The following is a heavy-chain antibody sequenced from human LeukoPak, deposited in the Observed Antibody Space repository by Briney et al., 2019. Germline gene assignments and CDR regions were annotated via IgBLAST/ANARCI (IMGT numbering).Heavy chain of an antibody. D-gene: IGHD2-15*01. Sequence: PWASVKVSCKASGYTFTSYGISWVRQAPGQGLEWMGWISAYNGNTNYAQKLQGRVTMTTDTSTSTAYMELRSLRSDDTAVYYCARGGRQYCSGGSCYSFNWFDPWGQGILVTVSS. CDR1: GYTFTSYG. CDR3: ARGGRQYCSGGSCYSFNWFDP. CDR2: ISAYNGNT. V-gene: IGHV1-18*01. J-gene: IGHJ5*02.